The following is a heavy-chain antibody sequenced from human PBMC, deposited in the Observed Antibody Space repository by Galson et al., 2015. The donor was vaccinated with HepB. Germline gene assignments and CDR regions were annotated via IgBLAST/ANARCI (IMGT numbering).Heavy chain of an antibody. V-gene: IGHV3-30*03. Sequence: SLRLSCAASGFTFSSYGMHWVRQAPGKGLEWVAVISYDGSNKYYADSVKGRFTISRDNSKNTLYLQMNSLRAEDTAVYYCAREYSSSSSFDYWGQGTLVTVSS. D-gene: IGHD6-6*01. CDR3: AREYSSSSSFDY. CDR2: ISYDGSNK. J-gene: IGHJ4*02. CDR1: GFTFSSYG.